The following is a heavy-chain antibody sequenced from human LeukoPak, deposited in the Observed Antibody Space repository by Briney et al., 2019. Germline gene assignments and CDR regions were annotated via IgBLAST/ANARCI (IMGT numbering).Heavy chain of an antibody. Sequence: GGSLRLSCAASGFTFSSYSMNWVRQAPGKGLEWVSSISSSSSYIYYADSVKGRFTISRDNAKNSLYLQMNSLRAEDTAVYYCARAHSRSSLALNYWGQGTLVTVSS. CDR2: ISSSSSYI. J-gene: IGHJ4*02. CDR1: GFTFSSYS. V-gene: IGHV3-21*01. D-gene: IGHD6-6*01. CDR3: ARAHSRSSLALNY.